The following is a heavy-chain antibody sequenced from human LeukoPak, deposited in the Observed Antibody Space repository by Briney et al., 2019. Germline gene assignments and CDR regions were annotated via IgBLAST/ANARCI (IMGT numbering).Heavy chain of an antibody. V-gene: IGHV1-18*01. Sequence: ASVKVSCKASGYTFTSYGISWVRQAPGQGLEWMGWISAYNGNTNYAQKLQGRVTMTTDTSTSTAYMELRSLRSDDTAVYYCARGYCSRTSCSTFDYWGQGTLVTVSS. CDR2: ISAYNGNT. CDR1: GYTFTSYG. D-gene: IGHD2-2*01. J-gene: IGHJ4*02. CDR3: ARGYCSRTSCSTFDY.